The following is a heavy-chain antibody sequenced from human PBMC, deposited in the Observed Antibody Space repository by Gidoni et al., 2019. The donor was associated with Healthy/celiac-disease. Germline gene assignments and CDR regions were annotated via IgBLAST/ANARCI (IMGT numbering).Heavy chain of an antibody. Sequence: EVQLLESGGGLVQPGGSRRISCAASGFTFRSYAMSWVRQAPGKGLEWVSAISGSGGSTYYSDSVRLRFTSSSDNSKNTLYLQINSLRAEDTAVYYCAKDACDSNWFDPWGQGTLVTVSS. CDR1: GFTFRSYA. CDR3: AKDACDSNWFDP. CDR2: ISGSGGST. J-gene: IGHJ5*02. D-gene: IGHD2-21*02. V-gene: IGHV3-23*01.